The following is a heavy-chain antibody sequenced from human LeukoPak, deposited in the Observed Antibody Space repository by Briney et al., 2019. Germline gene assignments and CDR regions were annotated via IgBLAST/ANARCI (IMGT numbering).Heavy chain of an antibody. D-gene: IGHD3-3*01. CDR2: IGAYNGNT. V-gene: IGHV1-18*01. CDR3: ARDPYDFWSGYYGPGDC. Sequence: ASVEVSCKASGYTFTSYGISWVRQAPGQGLEWMGWIGAYNGNTNYAQKLQGRVTMTTDTSTSTAYMELRSLRSDDTAVYYCARDPYDFWSGYYGPGDCWGQGTLVTVSS. J-gene: IGHJ4*02. CDR1: GYTFTSYG.